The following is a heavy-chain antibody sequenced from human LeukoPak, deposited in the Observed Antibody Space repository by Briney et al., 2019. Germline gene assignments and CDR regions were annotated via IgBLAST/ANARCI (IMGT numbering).Heavy chain of an antibody. CDR3: ARNTRGYSYGYLHFDY. V-gene: IGHV1-2*02. CDR2: INPNSGGT. D-gene: IGHD5-18*01. CDR1: VYTFTVYY. J-gene: IGHJ4*02. Sequence: GASVTVSFKSSVYTFTVYYMHWVRQAPGQGGEWMGWINPNSGGTNYAQKFQGRVTMTRDTSISTAYMELSRLRSDDTAVYYCARNTRGYSYGYLHFDYWGQGTLVSVSS.